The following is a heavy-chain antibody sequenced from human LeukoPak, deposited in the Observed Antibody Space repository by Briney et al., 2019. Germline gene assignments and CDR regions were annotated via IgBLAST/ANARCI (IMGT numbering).Heavy chain of an antibody. V-gene: IGHV4-59*12. D-gene: IGHD5-12*01. CDR2: IYYSGST. J-gene: IGHJ4*02. Sequence: PSETLSLTCTVSGGSISSYYWSWIRQPPGKGLEWIGYIYYSGSTNYNPSLKSRVTMSVDTSKNQFSLKLSSVTAADTAVYYCARSGYSGYDPALAFDYWGQGTLVTVSS. CDR3: ARSGYSGYDPALAFDY. CDR1: GGSISSYY.